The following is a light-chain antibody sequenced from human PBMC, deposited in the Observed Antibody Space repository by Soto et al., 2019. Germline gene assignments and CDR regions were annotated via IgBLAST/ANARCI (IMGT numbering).Light chain of an antibody. CDR1: QTLDSW. CDR2: DAT. Sequence: IQMTQSPFILSSSLGDSVTITCRASQTLDSWVAWYQQKPGKAPKLLVYDATSLESGVSSRFSGSGYGTDFTLSINNLQPDDFATYYCQQYNRLITFGQGTRLEIK. V-gene: IGKV1-5*01. CDR3: QQYNRLIT. J-gene: IGKJ5*01.